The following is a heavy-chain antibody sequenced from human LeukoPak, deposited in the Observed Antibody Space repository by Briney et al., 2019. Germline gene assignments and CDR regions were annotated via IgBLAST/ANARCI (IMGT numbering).Heavy chain of an antibody. D-gene: IGHD6-13*01. Sequence: SETLSLTCTVSGESISGFYWNWIRQPPGKGLEWLGYIYYSGSTNYNPSLKSRVTISIDTSKNQFSLKLSSVTAADTAVYYCARSVSSWYWRYYFDYWGQGTLVTVSS. CDR2: IYYSGST. CDR1: GESISGFY. CDR3: ARSVSSWYWRYYFDY. V-gene: IGHV4-59*08. J-gene: IGHJ4*02.